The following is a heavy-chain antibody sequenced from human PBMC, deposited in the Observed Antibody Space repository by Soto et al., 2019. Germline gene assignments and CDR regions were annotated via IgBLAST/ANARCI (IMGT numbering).Heavy chain of an antibody. V-gene: IGHV1-69*13. CDR2: IIPIFGTA. J-gene: IGHJ6*02. CDR3: ARKHCSSTSCYNFGMDV. Sequence: SVKVSCKASGGTFSSYAISWVRQAPGQGLEWMGGIIPIFGTANYAQKFQGRVTITADESTSTAYMELSSLRSEDTAVYYCARKHCSSTSCYNFGMDVWGQGTTVTVSS. CDR1: GGTFSSYA. D-gene: IGHD2-2*02.